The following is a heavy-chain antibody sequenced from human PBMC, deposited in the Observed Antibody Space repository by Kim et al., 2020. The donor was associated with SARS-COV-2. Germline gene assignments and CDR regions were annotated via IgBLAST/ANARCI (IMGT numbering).Heavy chain of an antibody. CDR2: ISYDGSNK. D-gene: IGHD6-13*01. V-gene: IGHV3-30*04. J-gene: IGHJ6*02. CDR3: ARKYSSSWFLAEDYYYGMDV. CDR1: GFTFSSYA. Sequence: GGSLRLSCAASGFTFSSYAMHWVRQAPGKGLEWVAVISYDGSNKYYADSVKGRFTISRDNSKNTLYLQMNSLRAEDTAVYYCARKYSSSWFLAEDYYYGMDVWGQGTTVTVSS.